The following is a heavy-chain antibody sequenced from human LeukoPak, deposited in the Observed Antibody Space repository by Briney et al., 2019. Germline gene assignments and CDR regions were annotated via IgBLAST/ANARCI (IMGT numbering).Heavy chain of an antibody. V-gene: IGHV3-48*01. J-gene: IGHJ4*02. CDR1: GFTFSTYS. CDR3: ARVFYMGTVTTGGPDY. D-gene: IGHD4-17*01. CDR2: ISTSSSTI. Sequence: GGSLRLSCAASGFTFSTYSMNWVRQAPGKGLEWISYISTSSSTIYYADSVKGRFTISRDNAKNSLYLQMNSLRAEDTAVYYCARVFYMGTVTTGGPDYWGQGTLVTVSS.